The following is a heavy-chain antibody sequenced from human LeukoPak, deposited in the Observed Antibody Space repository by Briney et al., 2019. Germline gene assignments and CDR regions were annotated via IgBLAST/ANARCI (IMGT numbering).Heavy chain of an antibody. J-gene: IGHJ4*02. V-gene: IGHV4-34*01. Sequence: SETLSLTCAVYGGSFSGYYWSWIRQPPGKGLEWIGEINHSGSTNYNPSLKSRVTISVDTSKNQFSLKLSSVTAANTAVYYCARLQRYSSRYDYWGQGTLVTVSS. CDR3: ARLQRYSSRYDY. D-gene: IGHD6-13*01. CDR2: INHSGST. CDR1: GGSFSGYY.